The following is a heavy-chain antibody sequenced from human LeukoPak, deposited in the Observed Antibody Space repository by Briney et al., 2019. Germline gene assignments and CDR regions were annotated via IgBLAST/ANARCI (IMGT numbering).Heavy chain of an antibody. CDR1: GYSFTSYW. CDR3: ARSSTYYYDSSGYYLPH. Sequence: GESLKISCKGSGYSFTSYWIGWVRQMPGKGLEWVGIIYPGDSDTRYSPSFQGQVTISADKSISTAYLQWSSLKASDTAMYYCARSSTYYYDSSGYYLPHWGQGTLVTVSS. D-gene: IGHD3-22*01. V-gene: IGHV5-51*01. CDR2: IYPGDSDT. J-gene: IGHJ4*02.